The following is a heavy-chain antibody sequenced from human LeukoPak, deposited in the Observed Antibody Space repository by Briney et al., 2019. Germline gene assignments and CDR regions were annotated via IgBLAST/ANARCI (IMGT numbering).Heavy chain of an antibody. CDR3: ARQIDEGFDY. CDR2: IGGSSSSL. V-gene: IGHV3-21*01. Sequence: PGGSLRLSCAASGFTFSSYSMNWVRQAPGKGLEWVSSIGGSSSSLYYADSLKGRFTISRDNAKNSLYLQMNSLRAEDTAVYYCARQIDEGFDYWGQGNLVTVSS. J-gene: IGHJ4*02. CDR1: GFTFSSYS.